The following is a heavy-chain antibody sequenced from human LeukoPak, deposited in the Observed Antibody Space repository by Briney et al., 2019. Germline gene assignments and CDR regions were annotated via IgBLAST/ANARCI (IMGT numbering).Heavy chain of an antibody. CDR3: TRELVTTGLFDY. Sequence: PSETLSLTCTVSGGSISSGGYYWSWIRQPPGKGLEWIGYIYYTGSTNYNPSLKSRVSISGDTSKSQFSLKLSSVTAADTAVYYCTRELVTTGLFDYWGQGILVTVSS. CDR2: IYYTGST. V-gene: IGHV4-61*08. D-gene: IGHD4-17*01. J-gene: IGHJ4*02. CDR1: GGSISSGGYY.